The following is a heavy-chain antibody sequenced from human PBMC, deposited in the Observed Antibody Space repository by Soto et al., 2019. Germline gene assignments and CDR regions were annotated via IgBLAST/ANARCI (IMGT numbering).Heavy chain of an antibody. Sequence: QVQLLQSGAEVKKPGASVKVSCKASGYTFSNYGVSWVRQAPGQGPEWMGWISGYNGNTIYAQSLQGRVTMTTDTSTSTAYMELRSLRSDDTAVYYCARGGSSWSTEYYQHWGKGTLVIVSS. D-gene: IGHD6-13*01. CDR2: ISGYNGNT. V-gene: IGHV1-18*01. J-gene: IGHJ1*01. CDR3: ARGGSSWSTEYYQH. CDR1: GYTFSNYG.